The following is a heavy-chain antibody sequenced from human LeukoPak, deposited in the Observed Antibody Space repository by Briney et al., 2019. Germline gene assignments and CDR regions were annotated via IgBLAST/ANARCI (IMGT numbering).Heavy chain of an antibody. Sequence: PGGSLRLSCAASGFTFSSYSMNWVRQAPGKGLEWVSYISSSSSTINYADSVKGRFAISRDNAKNSLYLQMNSLRAEDTAVYYCARVGNSGGYWGQGTLVTVSS. CDR3: ARVGNSGGY. D-gene: IGHD4-23*01. J-gene: IGHJ4*02. V-gene: IGHV3-48*01. CDR2: ISSSSSTI. CDR1: GFTFSSYS.